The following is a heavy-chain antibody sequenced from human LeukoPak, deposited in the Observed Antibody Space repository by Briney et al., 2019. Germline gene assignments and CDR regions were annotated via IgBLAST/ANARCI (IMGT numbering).Heavy chain of an antibody. J-gene: IGHJ5*02. Sequence: ASVKVSCKASGYTFTSYDINWVRQATGQGLEWMGWMNPNSGNTGYAKKFQGRVTITRKTSIRTAYMELSSLRSEDTAVYYCARGLYDFWSGYYTRAGFDPWGQGTLVTVSS. V-gene: IGHV1-8*03. CDR2: MNPNSGNT. CDR3: ARGLYDFWSGYYTRAGFDP. CDR1: GYTFTSYD. D-gene: IGHD3-3*01.